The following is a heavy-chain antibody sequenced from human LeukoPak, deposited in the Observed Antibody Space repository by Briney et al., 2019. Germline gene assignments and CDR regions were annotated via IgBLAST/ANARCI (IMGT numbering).Heavy chain of an antibody. J-gene: IGHJ4*02. CDR1: GYSISSGYY. V-gene: IGHV4-38-2*02. CDR3: ARAGRGVNFDY. Sequence: SETLSLTCTVSGYSISSGYYWGWIRRPPGKGREWSGRIYHSGSTYYNPSLKSRVTMSVDTSKNKFSLRLSSVTAADTAVYYCARAGRGVNFDYWGQGTLVTVSS. D-gene: IGHD3-10*01. CDR2: IYHSGST.